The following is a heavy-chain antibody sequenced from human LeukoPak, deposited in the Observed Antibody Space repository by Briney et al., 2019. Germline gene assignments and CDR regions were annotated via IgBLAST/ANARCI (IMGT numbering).Heavy chain of an antibody. Sequence: PSETLSLTCTVSGGSISSSSYYWGWIRQPPGKGLEWIGRIYYSGSTYYNPSLKSRVTISVDTSKNQFSLKLSSVTAADTAVYYCAREIRSGDWNLDSWGQGTLVTVSS. CDR1: GGSISSSSYY. D-gene: IGHD2-21*02. V-gene: IGHV4-39*02. CDR3: AREIRSGDWNLDS. CDR2: IYYSGST. J-gene: IGHJ4*02.